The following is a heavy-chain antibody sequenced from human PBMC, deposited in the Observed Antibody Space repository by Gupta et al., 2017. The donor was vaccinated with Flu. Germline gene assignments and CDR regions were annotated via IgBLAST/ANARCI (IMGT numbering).Heavy chain of an antibody. CDR2: ISSSGVP. J-gene: IGHJ4*02. Sequence: EVQLVESGGGLVQPGGSLRLSCAASGFTFSDHDVSWVRQAPGKGLEWVSFISSSGVPYYTDSVKGRFTISRDNAKNSVYLQMDSLRAEDTAFYYCARGHCDSWGQGTLVTVSS. CDR3: ARGHCDS. V-gene: IGHV3-48*03. CDR1: GFTFSDHD.